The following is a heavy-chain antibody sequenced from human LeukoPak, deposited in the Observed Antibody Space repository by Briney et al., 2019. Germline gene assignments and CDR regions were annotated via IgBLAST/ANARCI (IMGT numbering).Heavy chain of an antibody. CDR3: AREDRYSYGYYYYYGMDV. J-gene: IGHJ6*02. CDR1: GGSISSSSYY. Sequence: SETLSLTCTVSGGSISSSSYYWGWIRQPPGKGLEWIGCMYYSGSTNYNPSLKSRVTISGDTTKNQFSLKLSSVTAADTAVYYCAREDRYSYGYYYYYGMDVWGQGTTVTVSS. V-gene: IGHV4-61*01. D-gene: IGHD5-18*01. CDR2: MYYSGST.